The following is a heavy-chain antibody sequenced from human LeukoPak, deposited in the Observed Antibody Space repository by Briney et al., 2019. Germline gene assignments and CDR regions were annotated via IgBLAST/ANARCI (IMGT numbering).Heavy chain of an antibody. J-gene: IGHJ3*02. D-gene: IGHD3-3*01. CDR3: ARHPTAVYDFWSGYPSGAFDI. Sequence: PSETLSLTCAVSGGSISSGDYYWSWIRQPPGKGLEWIGYIYYSGSTYYNPSLKSRVTISVDTSKNQFSLKLSSVTAADTAVYYCARHPTAVYDFWSGYPSGAFDIWGQGTMVTVSS. CDR2: IYYSGST. V-gene: IGHV4-30-4*08. CDR1: GGSISSGDYY.